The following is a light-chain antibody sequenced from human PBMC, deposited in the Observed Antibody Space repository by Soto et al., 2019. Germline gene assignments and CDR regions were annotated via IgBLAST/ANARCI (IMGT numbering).Light chain of an antibody. V-gene: IGKV3-20*01. CDR2: GAS. CDR3: QHYATSPRT. J-gene: IGKJ1*01. Sequence: EVVLTQSPDTLSLSPGERATLSCRTSRSISSSYLAWYKQKPGQAPRLLIYGASNRANGIPDRFSGSGSGTDFTLTISRLEPEDFAVYYCQHYATSPRTFGQGTKVEVK. CDR1: RSISSSY.